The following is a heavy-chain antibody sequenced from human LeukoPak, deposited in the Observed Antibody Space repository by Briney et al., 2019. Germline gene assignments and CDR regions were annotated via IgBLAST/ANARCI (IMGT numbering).Heavy chain of an antibody. J-gene: IGHJ4*02. D-gene: IGHD2-15*01. CDR3: ARDDTYYSGDMYYDRFDY. V-gene: IGHV3-11*04. CDR1: GFTFSDYY. CDR2: ISSSGSTI. Sequence: GGSLRLSYAASGFTFSDYYMSWIRRAPGKGLEWVSYISSSGSTIYYADSVKGRFTISRDNAKKSLYLQMNSLRAEDTAVYYCARDDTYYSGDMYYDRFDYWGQGTLVTVSS.